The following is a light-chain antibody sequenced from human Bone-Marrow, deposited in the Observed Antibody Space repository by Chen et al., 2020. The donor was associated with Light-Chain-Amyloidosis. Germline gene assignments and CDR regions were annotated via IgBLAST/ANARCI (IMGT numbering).Light chain of an antibody. CDR2: GSS. V-gene: IGKV3-20*01. CDR1: QTISSNY. CDR3: QQYGTSPLT. J-gene: IGKJ4*01. Sequence: EIVLTPFPGPLSLSPGEGANLSCRASQTISSNYLTWYQQKFGQAPRLRIYGSSSRATGIPDRFTGSGSGTDFTLTINRLEPEDFAMYYCQQYGTSPLTFGGGTKVEIK.